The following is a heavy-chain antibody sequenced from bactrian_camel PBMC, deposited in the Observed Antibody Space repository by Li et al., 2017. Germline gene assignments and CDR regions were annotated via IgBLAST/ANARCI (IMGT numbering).Heavy chain of an antibody. CDR1: GFTFDGRD. D-gene: IGHD1*01. CDR2: LDRNGDI. Sequence: VQLVESGGGTVQPGGSLKLSCTASGFTFDGRDMGWYRQAPGDECKKVSTLDRNGDIEYVESVKGRFTISQDSASNILYLQMDSLKPEDTAMYYCAARSVGWCPLFEHWLGKRAYTPGGYFANWGQGTQVTVSA. J-gene: IGHJ6*01. V-gene: IGHV3S55*01. CDR3: AARSVGWCPLFEHWLGKRAYTPGGYFAN.